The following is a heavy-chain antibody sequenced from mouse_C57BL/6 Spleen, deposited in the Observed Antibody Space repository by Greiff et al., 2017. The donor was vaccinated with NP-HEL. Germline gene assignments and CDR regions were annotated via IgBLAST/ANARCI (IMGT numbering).Heavy chain of an antibody. CDR2: IDPSDSYT. J-gene: IGHJ4*01. D-gene: IGHD1-2*01. Sequence: VQLQQSGAELVMPGASVKLSCKASGYTFTSYWMHWVKQRPGQGLEWIGEIDPSDSYTNYTQKFKGKSTLTVDKSSSTSYMQLSSLTSEDSAVYYCARGGITTAMDYWGQGTSVTVSS. CDR3: ARGGITTAMDY. V-gene: IGHV1-69*01. CDR1: GYTFTSYW.